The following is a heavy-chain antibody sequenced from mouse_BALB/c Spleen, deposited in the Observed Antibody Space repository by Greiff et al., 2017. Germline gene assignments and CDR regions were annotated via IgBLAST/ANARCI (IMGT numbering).Heavy chain of an antibody. CDR2: ISSGGSYT. CDR3: ARPQTGTGFAY. J-gene: IGHJ3*01. D-gene: IGHD4-1*01. V-gene: IGHV5-9-4*01. CDR1: GFTFSSYA. Sequence: EVKLVESGGGLVKPGGSLKLSCAASGFTFSSYAMSWVRQSPEKRLEWVAEISSGGSYTYYPDTVTGRFTISRDNAKNTLYLEMSSLRSEDTAMYYCARPQTGTGFAYWGQGTLVTVSA.